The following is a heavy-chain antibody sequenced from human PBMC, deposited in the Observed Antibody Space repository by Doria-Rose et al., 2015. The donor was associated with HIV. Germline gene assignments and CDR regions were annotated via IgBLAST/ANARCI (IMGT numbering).Heavy chain of an antibody. J-gene: IGHJ4*02. Sequence: VRAAPGHGLEWMGRIIPVLGIRNYAQKFQGRVTITADESTSTADIELSSLRSEDTAVYYCASTWSGYYLDYWGQGTLVTVSS. CDR3: ASTWSGYYLDY. CDR2: IIPVLGIR. V-gene: IGHV1-69*02. D-gene: IGHD3-3*01.